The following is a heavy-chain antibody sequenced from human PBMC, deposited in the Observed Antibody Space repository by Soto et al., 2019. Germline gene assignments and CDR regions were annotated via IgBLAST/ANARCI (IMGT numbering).Heavy chain of an antibody. Sequence: ETLSLTCTVSGGSISSYYWSWIRQPPGKGLERIGYIYYSGSTNYNPSLKSRVTISVDTSKNQFSLKLSSVTAADTAAYYCARAVVDTAMVYFDYWGQGTLVTVSS. CDR3: ARAVVDTAMVYFDY. J-gene: IGHJ4*02. CDR2: IYYSGST. CDR1: GGSISSYY. D-gene: IGHD5-18*01. V-gene: IGHV4-59*01.